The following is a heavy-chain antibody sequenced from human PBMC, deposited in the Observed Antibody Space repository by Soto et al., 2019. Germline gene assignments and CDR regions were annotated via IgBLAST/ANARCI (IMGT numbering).Heavy chain of an antibody. CDR3: AKEAARPGPCDS. Sequence: EVQLLESGGGLVQPGGSLRLSCEASGFTFGSYPMSWVRQAPGKGLEWISGITGGATNTYYADSVKGRITISRDNSKNTLYLQLNSLRAEDTAVYYCAKEAARPGPCDSWGQGTLVTVSS. J-gene: IGHJ4*02. V-gene: IGHV3-23*01. CDR2: ITGGATNT. CDR1: GFTFGSYP. D-gene: IGHD6-6*01.